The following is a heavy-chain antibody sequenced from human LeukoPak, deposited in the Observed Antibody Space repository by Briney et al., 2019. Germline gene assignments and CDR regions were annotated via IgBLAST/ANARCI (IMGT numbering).Heavy chain of an antibody. V-gene: IGHV3-7*01. D-gene: IGHD7-27*01. CDR1: GFTFSHYW. J-gene: IGHJ4*02. Sequence: GGSLRLSCAASGFTFSHYWMTWVRQAPGKGLEWVAIIRPDANDGSYVDSVKGRFTISRDNAKNSLYLQVHSLRAEDTAVYFCARADWGTIDYWGQGALVTVSS. CDR3: ARADWGTIDY. CDR2: IRPDANDG.